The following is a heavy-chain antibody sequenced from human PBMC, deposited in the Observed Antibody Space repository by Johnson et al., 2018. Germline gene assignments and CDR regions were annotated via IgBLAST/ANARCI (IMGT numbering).Heavy chain of an antibody. J-gene: IGHJ1*01. D-gene: IGHD2-21*01. CDR2: INIDGSGT. CDR3: ASLWVGVDAEYFQH. CDR1: GFTFSSYW. V-gene: IGHV3-74*01. Sequence: EVQLLETGGGLVQPGGSLRLSCAASGFTFSSYWMHWVRQAPGKGLVWVSRINIDGSGTTYADSVKGRFTISRDNAKNTLFLQMNSLRVEDTAVYYCASLWVGVDAEYFQHWGQGTLVTVSS.